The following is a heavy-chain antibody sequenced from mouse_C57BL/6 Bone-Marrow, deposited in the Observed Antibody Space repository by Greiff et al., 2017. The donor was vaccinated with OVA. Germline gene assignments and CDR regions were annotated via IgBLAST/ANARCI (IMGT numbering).Heavy chain of an antibody. V-gene: IGHV1-50*01. CDR1: GYTFTSYW. J-gene: IGHJ1*03. CDR2: IDPSDSYT. D-gene: IGHD2-1*01. CDR3: ARGGNYVDWYLDV. Sequence: QVQLQQPGAELVKPGASVKLSCKASGYTFTSYWMQWVKQRPGQGLEWIGEIDPSDSYTNYNQKFKGKATLTVDTSSSTAYMQLSSLTSEDSAVYYCARGGNYVDWYLDVWGTGTTVTVSS.